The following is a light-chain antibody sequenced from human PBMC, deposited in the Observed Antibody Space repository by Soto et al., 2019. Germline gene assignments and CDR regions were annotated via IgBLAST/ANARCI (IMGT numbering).Light chain of an antibody. CDR1: QGISSA. V-gene: IGKV1-13*02. CDR2: DAS. CDR3: QQFNSYPIP. J-gene: IGKJ5*01. Sequence: IQLTQYPSSLSASVGDRVTITCRASQGISSALAWYQQKPGKAPKLLIYDASSLESGVPSRFTGSGSGTDFPFPISSLQPEDFAPYSCQQFNSYPIPFGQGTRLEIK.